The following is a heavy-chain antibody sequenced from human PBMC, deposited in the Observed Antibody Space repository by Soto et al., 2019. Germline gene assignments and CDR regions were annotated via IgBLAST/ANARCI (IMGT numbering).Heavy chain of an antibody. CDR1: GFIFTNYR. CDR3: ARVRYYDRNFDY. V-gene: IGHV3-7*05. J-gene: IGHJ4*02. D-gene: IGHD3-16*01. CDR2: IKNDGNEK. Sequence: GGSLRLSCAASGFIFTNYRMSWVRQAPGKGLEWVASIKNDGNEKYYVDPVKGRFTRSRDNAKNSVYLQMNSLEAEDTAVYYCARVRYYDRNFDYWGQGTLVTVSS.